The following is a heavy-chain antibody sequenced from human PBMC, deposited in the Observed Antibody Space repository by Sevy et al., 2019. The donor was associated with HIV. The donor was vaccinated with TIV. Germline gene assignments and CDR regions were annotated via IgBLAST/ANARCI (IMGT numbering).Heavy chain of an antibody. J-gene: IGHJ4*02. CDR1: GGSVSSGSYY. V-gene: IGHV4-61*01. CDR2: IYYSGST. Sequence: SETLSLTCTVSGGSVSSGSYYWSWIRQPPGKGLEWIGYIYYSGSTNYNPSLKSRVTISVDTSKNQFSLKLSSVTAADTAVYYSAISPGYCSGGSCSFDYWGQGTLVTVSS. D-gene: IGHD2-15*01. CDR3: AISPGYCSGGSCSFDY.